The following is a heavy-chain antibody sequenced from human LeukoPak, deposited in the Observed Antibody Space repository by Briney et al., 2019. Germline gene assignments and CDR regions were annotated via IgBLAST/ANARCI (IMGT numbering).Heavy chain of an antibody. D-gene: IGHD3-22*01. J-gene: IGHJ4*02. Sequence: PSETLSLTCTVSGGSISSYYWSWIRQPPGKGLEWIGYIYYSGSTNYNPSLKSRVTISVDTSKNQFSLKLSSVTAADTAVYYCARELSHSSGYYDYWGQGTPVTVSS. V-gene: IGHV4-59*01. CDR1: GGSISSYY. CDR3: ARELSHSSGYYDY. CDR2: IYYSGST.